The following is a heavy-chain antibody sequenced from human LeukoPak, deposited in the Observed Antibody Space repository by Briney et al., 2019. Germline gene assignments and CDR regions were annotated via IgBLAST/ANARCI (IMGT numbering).Heavy chain of an antibody. CDR3: AAPRRYYYDSSGYYAI. J-gene: IGHJ4*02. CDR2: IIPIFGTA. D-gene: IGHD3-22*01. Sequence: SVKVSCKASGGTFSSYAISWGRQAPGQGLEWMGRIIPIFGTANYAQKFQGRVTITTDESTSTAYMELSSLRCEDTAVYYCAAPRRYYYDSSGYYAIWGQGTLVTVSS. CDR1: GGTFSSYA. V-gene: IGHV1-69*05.